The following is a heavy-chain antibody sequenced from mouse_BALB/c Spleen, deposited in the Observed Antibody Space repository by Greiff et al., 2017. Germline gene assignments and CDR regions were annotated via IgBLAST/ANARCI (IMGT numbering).Heavy chain of an antibody. J-gene: IGHJ1*01. D-gene: IGHD1-1*01. V-gene: IGHV3-8*02. Sequence: VQLQQSGPSLVKPSQTLSLTCSVTGDSITSGYWNWIRKFPGNKLEYMGYISYSGSTYHNPSLKSRISITRDTSKNQYYLQLNSVTTEDTATYYCARVGYYYGSSYGYFDVWGAGTTVTVSS. CDR3: ARVGYYYGSSYGYFDV. CDR2: ISYSGST. CDR1: GDSITSGY.